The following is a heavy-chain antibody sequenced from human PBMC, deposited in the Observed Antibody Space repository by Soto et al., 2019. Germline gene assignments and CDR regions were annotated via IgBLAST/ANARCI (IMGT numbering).Heavy chain of an antibody. V-gene: IGHV1-69*05. CDR1: GGTFSTYA. J-gene: IGHJ4*02. CDR3: ASGIQLWLRRINNGYSG. D-gene: IGHD5-18*01. CDR2: IIPMFGTA. Sequence: QVQLVQSGAEVKKPESSVKVSCKAPGGTFSTYASSWVRQAPGQGLEWMGGIIPMFGTANYAQRFQDRVTFTXXESTNTVYMELSSLRSEDTAVYFCASGIQLWLRRINNGYSGWGQGTLVTVSS.